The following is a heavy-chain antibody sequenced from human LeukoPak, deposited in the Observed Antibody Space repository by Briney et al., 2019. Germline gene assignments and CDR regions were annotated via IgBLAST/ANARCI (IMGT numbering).Heavy chain of an antibody. Sequence: GASVKVSCKASGYTFSGYFVHWVRQAPGQGLGWMGRFNAGSGDTEFAQKFQGRVTMTRDTFVSTAYMGVSGLTSDDTAMYYCARDLSSTPNWELDHWGQGTLVTVSS. CDR1: GYTFSGYF. J-gene: IGHJ4*02. CDR3: ARDLSSTPNWELDH. CDR2: FNAGSGDT. D-gene: IGHD1-1*01. V-gene: IGHV1-2*06.